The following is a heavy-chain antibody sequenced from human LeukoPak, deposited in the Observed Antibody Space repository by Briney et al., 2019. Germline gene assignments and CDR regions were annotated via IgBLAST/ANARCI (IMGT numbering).Heavy chain of an antibody. D-gene: IGHD6-13*01. Sequence: SGGSLRLSCVASGFTFSSYNMNWVRQAPGKGLEGVSSISSSGSPLSYAGSVKGRFTISRDNAKNSLYLQMDSLRAEDTAVYYCATDAGYSSYTWGQGTLVTVSS. CDR3: ATDAGYSSYT. V-gene: IGHV3-21*06. J-gene: IGHJ5*02. CDR1: GFTFSSYN. CDR2: ISSSGSPL.